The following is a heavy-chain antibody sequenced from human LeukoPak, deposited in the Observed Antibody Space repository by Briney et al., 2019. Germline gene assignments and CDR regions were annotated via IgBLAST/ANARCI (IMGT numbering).Heavy chain of an antibody. D-gene: IGHD7-27*01. CDR2: INHNGYT. J-gene: IGHJ4*02. CDR3: ARAGTGDRSAVFDY. CDR1: GGPFSGYY. V-gene: IGHV4-34*01. Sequence: SETLSLTCAVYGGPFSGYYWNWIRQPPGKGLEWIGEINHNGYTNYNPSLESRVTISVDTSKNQFSLKVYSLSAADTAVYFCARAGTGDRSAVFDYWGQEILVTVSS.